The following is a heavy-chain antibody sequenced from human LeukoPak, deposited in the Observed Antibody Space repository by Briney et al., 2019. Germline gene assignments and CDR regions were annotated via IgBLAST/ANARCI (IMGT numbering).Heavy chain of an antibody. V-gene: IGHV3-7*01. CDR3: ARDMRAAADIIDY. Sequence: GGSLRLSCAASGFTFSSYWMSWVRQAPGKGLEWVANIKQDGSEKYYVDSVKGRFTISRDNAKNSLYLQMNSLRAEDTAVYYCARDMRAAADIIDYWGQGTLVTVSS. D-gene: IGHD6-13*01. CDR1: GFTFSSYW. CDR2: IKQDGSEK. J-gene: IGHJ4*02.